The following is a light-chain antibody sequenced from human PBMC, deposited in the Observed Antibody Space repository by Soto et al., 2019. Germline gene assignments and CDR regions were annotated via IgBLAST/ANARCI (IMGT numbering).Light chain of an antibody. Sequence: QSALTQPASVSGSPGQSITISCTGTSSDVGAYTSVSWYRQHPGKAPKLMIYEVSNRPSGVSNRFSGSKSANTASLTISGLQADDEAHYYCTSYTSSSTLVFGGGTKLTVL. CDR2: EVS. CDR1: SSDVGAYTS. CDR3: TSYTSSSTLV. V-gene: IGLV2-14*01. J-gene: IGLJ3*02.